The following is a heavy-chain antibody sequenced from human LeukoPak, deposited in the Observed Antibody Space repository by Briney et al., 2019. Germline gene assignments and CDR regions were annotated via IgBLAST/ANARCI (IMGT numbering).Heavy chain of an antibody. D-gene: IGHD5-18*01. CDR1: GFTFSSYE. Sequence: GGSLRISCAASGFTFSSYEMNLGRQAPGEGLEWVSYISSGGNTIYYADSVKGRFTISRDNAKNSLYLQMNSLRAEDTAVYYCAREGTAMVSFDYWGQGTLVTVSS. CDR2: ISSGGNTI. J-gene: IGHJ4*02. V-gene: IGHV3-48*03. CDR3: AREGTAMVSFDY.